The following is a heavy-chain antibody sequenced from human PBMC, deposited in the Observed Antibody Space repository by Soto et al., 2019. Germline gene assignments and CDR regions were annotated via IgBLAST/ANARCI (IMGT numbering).Heavy chain of an antibody. CDR1: GFTFSNAW. J-gene: IGHJ3*02. CDR3: AKDYGVAARPDGAFDI. D-gene: IGHD6-6*01. CDR2: IKSKTDGGTT. V-gene: IGHV3-15*01. Sequence: EVQLVESGGGLVKPGGSLRLSCAASGFTFSNAWMSWVRQAPGKGLEWVGRIKSKTDGGTTDYAAPVKGRFTISRDDSKNTLYLQMNSLKTEDTAVYYCAKDYGVAARPDGAFDIWGQGTMVTVSS.